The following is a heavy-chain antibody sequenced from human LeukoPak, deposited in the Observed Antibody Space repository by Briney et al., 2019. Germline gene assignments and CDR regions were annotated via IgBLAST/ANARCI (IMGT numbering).Heavy chain of an antibody. CDR2: IDSSATTK. J-gene: IGHJ4*02. V-gene: IGHV3-48*03. Sequence: GGSLRLSCVASGFTFSAYDMNWVRQAPGKGLKWLSYIDSSATTKYHADSVKGRFTISRDNAKNSLFLQMNSLRIEDTGVYARWNLGSDYWGQGTLVTVSS. D-gene: IGHD5-24*01. CDR1: GFTFSAYD. CDR3: WNLGSDY.